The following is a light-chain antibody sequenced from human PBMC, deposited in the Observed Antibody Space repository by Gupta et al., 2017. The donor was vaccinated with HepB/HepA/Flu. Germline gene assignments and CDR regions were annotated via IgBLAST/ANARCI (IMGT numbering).Light chain of an antibody. J-gene: IGKJ4*01. CDR3: QQYNRWPPFT. V-gene: IGKV3-15*01. CDR2: GAS. Sequence: TQSPVILSVSPEERATVSCRASQSVTKDLAWYQQKDGQAPRLLIYGASVRAAGIPARFSGSGSGTDFTLTISSLQSEDLAVYYCQQYNRWPPFTFGGGTKVEIK. CDR1: QSVTKD.